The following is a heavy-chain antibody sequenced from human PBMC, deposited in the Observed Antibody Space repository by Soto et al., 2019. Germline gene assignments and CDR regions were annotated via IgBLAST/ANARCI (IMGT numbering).Heavy chain of an antibody. Sequence: QVQLQESGPGLVKPSETLSLTCTVSGGSVSSGSYYWSWIRQPPGKGLEWIGYIYYSGSTNYNPSLTSRVTISVDTSKNQFSLKLSSVTAADTAVYYCARETGYCSGGSCYSFYYFDYWGQGTLVTVSS. CDR1: GGSVSSGSYY. CDR3: ARETGYCSGGSCYSFYYFDY. V-gene: IGHV4-61*01. CDR2: IYYSGST. J-gene: IGHJ4*02. D-gene: IGHD2-15*01.